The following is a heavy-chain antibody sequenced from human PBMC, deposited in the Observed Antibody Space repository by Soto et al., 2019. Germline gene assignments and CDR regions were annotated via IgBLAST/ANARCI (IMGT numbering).Heavy chain of an antibody. CDR1: GFTFSSYA. D-gene: IGHD3-10*01. CDR3: VKPGRPLLSMVRGVIPLYYYYMDV. V-gene: IGHV3-64D*09. Sequence: GGSLRLSCSASGFTFSSYAMHWVRQAPGKGLEYVSAISSNGGSTYYADSVKGRFTISRDNSKNTLYLQMSSLRAEDTAVDYCVKPGRPLLSMVRGVIPLYYYYMDVWGKGTTVTVSS. CDR2: ISSNGGST. J-gene: IGHJ6*03.